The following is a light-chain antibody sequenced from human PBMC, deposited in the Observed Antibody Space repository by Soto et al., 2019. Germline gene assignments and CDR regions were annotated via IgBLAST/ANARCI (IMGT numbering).Light chain of an antibody. V-gene: IGKV1-39*01. CDR2: AAS. J-gene: IGKJ4*01. CDR3: KQSYSXPPT. Sequence: DIQMTQSPSSRSASVGDRVTITCRASQSISSYLNWYQQKPGKAPKLLICAASSLQSGVPSRFSGSGSGTHLPLTLSSLQPEDFATYYSKQSYSXPPTCGGGTKV. CDR1: QSISSY.